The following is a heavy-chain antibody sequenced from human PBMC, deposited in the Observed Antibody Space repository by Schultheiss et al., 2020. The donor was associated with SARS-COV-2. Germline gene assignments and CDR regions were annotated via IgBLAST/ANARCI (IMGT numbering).Heavy chain of an antibody. CDR2: INHSGST. CDR3: ARWAIAAAGLFDY. J-gene: IGHJ4*02. Sequence: GSLRLSCAVYGGSFSGYYWSWIRQPPGKGLEWIGEINHSGSTNYNPSLKSRVTISVDTSKNQFSLKLSSVTAADTAVYYCARWAIAAAGLFDYWGQGTLVTVSS. V-gene: IGHV4-34*01. D-gene: IGHD6-13*01. CDR1: GGSFSGYY.